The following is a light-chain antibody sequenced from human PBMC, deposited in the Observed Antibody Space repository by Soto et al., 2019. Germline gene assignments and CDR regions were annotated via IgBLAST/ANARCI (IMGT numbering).Light chain of an antibody. Sequence: QSVLTQPASVSGSPGQSITISCTGTSSDVGGHNYVSWFQQNPGKVPKLIIYNVNTRPSGISDRFSGSKSGNTASLTISGLQAEDEADYYCSSYARGSVVLFGGGTKLTVL. CDR3: SSYARGSVVL. V-gene: IGLV2-14*01. J-gene: IGLJ2*01. CDR1: SSDVGGHNY. CDR2: NVN.